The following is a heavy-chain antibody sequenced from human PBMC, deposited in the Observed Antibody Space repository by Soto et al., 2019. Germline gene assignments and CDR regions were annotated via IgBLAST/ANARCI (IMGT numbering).Heavy chain of an antibody. CDR2: ISPYSGET. J-gene: IGHJ4*02. CDR3: ARGPVAGSDF. V-gene: IGHV1-18*01. CDR1: GYPFTSYG. Sequence: GPEVKKPAASVQVSCKASGYPFTSYGIVWVRQAPGQGLEWMGWISPYSGETRYTEKFQDRLTLTTDTSTSTAFMDLRGLTSDDTAVYFCARGPVAGSDFWGQGTLVIVSS. D-gene: IGHD6-19*01.